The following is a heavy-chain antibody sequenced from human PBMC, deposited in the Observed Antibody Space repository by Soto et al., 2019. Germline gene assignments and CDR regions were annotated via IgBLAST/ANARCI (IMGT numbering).Heavy chain of an antibody. CDR3: ARDVLGSGSYYEYYGMDV. CDR2: IIPIFGTA. CDR1: GGTFSSYA. J-gene: IGHJ6*02. Sequence: QVQLVQSGTEVKKPGSSVKVSCKASGGTFSSYAISWVRQAPGQGLEWMGGIIPIFGTANYAQKFQGRVTITADESTSTAYMELSSLRSEDTAVYYCARDVLGSGSYYEYYGMDVWGQGTTVTVSS. D-gene: IGHD1-26*01. V-gene: IGHV1-69*01.